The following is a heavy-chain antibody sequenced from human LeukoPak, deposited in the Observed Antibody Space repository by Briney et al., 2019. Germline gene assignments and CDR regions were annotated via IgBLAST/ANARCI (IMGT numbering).Heavy chain of an antibody. V-gene: IGHV3-9*01. CDR2: ISWNSGSI. CDR1: GFTFDDYG. Sequence: PGGSLRLSCAASGFTFDDYGMSWVRQAPGKGLEWVSGISWNSGSIGYADSVKGRFTISRDNAKNSLYLQMNSLRAEDTALYYCAKDSLLQPLLPEGVFDYWGQGTLVTVSS. J-gene: IGHJ4*02. D-gene: IGHD2-15*01. CDR3: AKDSLLQPLLPEGVFDY.